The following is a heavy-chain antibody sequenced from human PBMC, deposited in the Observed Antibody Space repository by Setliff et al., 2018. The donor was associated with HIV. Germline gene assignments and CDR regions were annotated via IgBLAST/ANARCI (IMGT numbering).Heavy chain of an antibody. CDR3: ASGSGYCKNGNCYIGVHKNPDKYYFDY. CDR1: GYTFTTYG. V-gene: IGHV1-18*01. D-gene: IGHD2-8*01. Sequence: ASVKVSCKPSGYTFTTYGLSWVRQAPGQGLEWMGWISTYSDETSSSQNLQGRLTMTTDTSTGTAYMELSSLRSEDTAVYYCASGSGYCKNGNCYIGVHKNPDKYYFDYWGQGTLVTVSS. J-gene: IGHJ4*02. CDR2: ISTYSDET.